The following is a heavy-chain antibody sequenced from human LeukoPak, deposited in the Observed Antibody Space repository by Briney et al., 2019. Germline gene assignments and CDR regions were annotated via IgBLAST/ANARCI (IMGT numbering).Heavy chain of an antibody. J-gene: IGHJ3*02. CDR2: ISWNSGNI. V-gene: IGHV3-9*01. Sequence: GGSLRLSCAASGFTFDDYVMHWVRQAPGKGLEWVSGISWNSGNIGYADSVKGRFTISRDNAKNSLYLQMNSLRAEDTAFYYCAKDYSGYDFDAFDIWGQGTMVTVSS. CDR3: AKDYSGYDFDAFDI. D-gene: IGHD5-12*01. CDR1: GFTFDDYV.